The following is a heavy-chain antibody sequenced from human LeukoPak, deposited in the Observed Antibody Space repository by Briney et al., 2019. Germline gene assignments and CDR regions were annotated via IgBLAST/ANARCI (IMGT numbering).Heavy chain of an antibody. V-gene: IGHV3-21*01. D-gene: IGHD3-22*01. J-gene: IGHJ4*02. CDR3: ARDAVVRPIDY. Sequence: GGSLRLSCAASGFTFSSYSMNWVRQAPGKRPWRVSSISSSSSYISYADSVKGRFTISRDNAKNSLYLQMNSLRAEDTAVYYCARDAVVRPIDYWGQGTLVTVSS. CDR1: GFTFSSYS. CDR2: ISSSSSYI.